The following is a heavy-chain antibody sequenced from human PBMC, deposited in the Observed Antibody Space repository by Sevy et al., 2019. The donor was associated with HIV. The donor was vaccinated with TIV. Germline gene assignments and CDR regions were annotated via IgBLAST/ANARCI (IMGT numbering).Heavy chain of an antibody. CDR1: GFTFSTYA. V-gene: IGHV3-23*01. J-gene: IGHJ6*02. Sequence: GGSLRLSCAASGFTFSTYAMNWVRQAPGKGLEWVSSISTNGRSAYYTDSVEGRFTISRDNSKNTLYLQMNSLRADDTAVYYCAKGYCGGGSCPRDYYYYGMDVWGQGTTVTVSS. D-gene: IGHD2-15*01. CDR2: ISTNGRSA. CDR3: AKGYCGGGSCPRDYYYYGMDV.